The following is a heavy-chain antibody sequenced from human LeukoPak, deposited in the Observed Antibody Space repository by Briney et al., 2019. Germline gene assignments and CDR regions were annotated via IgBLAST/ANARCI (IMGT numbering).Heavy chain of an antibody. Sequence: TSSETLSLTCTVSGGSISSYYWSWIRQPPGKGLEWIGYISDSGSTNYNLSLKSRVIMSVDTSKNQFSLSLSSVTAADTAVYYCATRPGGSDRYYPYFDYWGQGALVTVSS. D-gene: IGHD6-19*01. CDR1: GGSISSYY. J-gene: IGHJ4*02. CDR2: ISDSGST. V-gene: IGHV4-59*01. CDR3: ATRPGGSDRYYPYFDY.